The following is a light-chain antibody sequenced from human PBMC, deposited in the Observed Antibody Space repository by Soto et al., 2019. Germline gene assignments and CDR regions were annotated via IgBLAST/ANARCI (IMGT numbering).Light chain of an antibody. V-gene: IGLV1-44*01. Sequence: QSALTQPHSASGTPGQRVTISCSGSSSNIGTSSVHWFQQLPGTAPKLLISTTNQRPSGVPGRFSGSKSGTSASLAISGLQSEDEADYYCAAWDDSPNGHVFGTGTKVTVL. J-gene: IGLJ1*01. CDR2: TTN. CDR1: SSNIGTSS. CDR3: AAWDDSPNGHV.